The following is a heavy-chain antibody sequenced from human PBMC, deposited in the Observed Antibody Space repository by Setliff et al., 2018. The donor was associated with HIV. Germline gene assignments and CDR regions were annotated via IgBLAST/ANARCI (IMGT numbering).Heavy chain of an antibody. D-gene: IGHD1-26*01. CDR3: ATYGGSFPGWFDT. V-gene: IGHV3-33*01. Sequence: GGSLRLSCAASGFTLNSYGMHWVRQAPGKGLEWVAIIWYDGSNIYYLESVKGRFTISRDNSKNTLYLQMNGLRVEDTAVYYCATYGGSFPGWFDTWGQGTPVTAPQ. J-gene: IGHJ5*02. CDR1: GFTLNSYG. CDR2: IWYDGSNI.